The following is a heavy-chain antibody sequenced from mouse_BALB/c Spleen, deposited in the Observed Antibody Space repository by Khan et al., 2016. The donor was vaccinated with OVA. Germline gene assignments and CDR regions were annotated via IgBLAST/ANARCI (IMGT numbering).Heavy chain of an antibody. CDR2: INPSTGYT. CDR1: GYTFINYW. D-gene: IGHD1-1*01. J-gene: IGHJ2*01. CDR3: ARRGLRWDCDY. V-gene: IGHV1-7*01. Sequence: QVQLKQSGAELAKPGASVKMSCKASGYTFINYWILWVKQRPGQGLEWIGYINPSTGYTEYNQNFKDKATLTADKSSSTAYMPLSSLTSEDSAVYYCARRGLRWDCDYWGHGTTLTVSS.